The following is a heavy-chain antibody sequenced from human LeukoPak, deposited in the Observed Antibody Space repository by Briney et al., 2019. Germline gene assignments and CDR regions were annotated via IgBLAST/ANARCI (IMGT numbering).Heavy chain of an antibody. CDR1: GDSVSSNSAA. CDR3: ARVSWYSSASKGVYFDY. Sequence: SQTLSLTCAISGDSVSSNSAAWNWIRQSPSRGLEWLGRTYYRSKWYNDYAVSVKSRIAINPDTSKNQFSLQLNSVTPEDTAVYYCARVSWYSSASKGVYFDYWGQGTLVTVSS. D-gene: IGHD6-19*01. CDR2: TYYRSKWYN. J-gene: IGHJ4*02. V-gene: IGHV6-1*01.